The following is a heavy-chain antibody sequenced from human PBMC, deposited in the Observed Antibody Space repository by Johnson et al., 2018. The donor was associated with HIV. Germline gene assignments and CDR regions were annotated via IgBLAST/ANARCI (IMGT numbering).Heavy chain of an antibody. CDR3: ARSKDCSVGTCPDAFDI. CDR1: GFTFDDYA. CDR2: ISSSRSTI. Sequence: VQLVESGGGVVQPGGSPRLSCAASGFTFDDYAMHWVRQAPGKGLEWISYISSSRSTIYYADSVQGRFTTSRDNAKNSLYLQMNSLRAEDTAVYYCARSKDCSVGTCPDAFDIWGQGTLVMVSS. D-gene: IGHD2-15*01. V-gene: IGHV3-48*03. J-gene: IGHJ3*02.